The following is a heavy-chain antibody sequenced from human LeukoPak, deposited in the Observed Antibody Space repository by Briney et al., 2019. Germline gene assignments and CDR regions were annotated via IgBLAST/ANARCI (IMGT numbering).Heavy chain of an antibody. Sequence: GASVKVSCKASGGTFSSSAISWVRQAPGQGLEWMGGIIPIFGTANYAQKFQGRVTITADESTSTAYMELSSLRSEDTAVYYCASEYCSGGSCYYFDYWGQGTLVTVSS. V-gene: IGHV1-69*13. CDR2: IIPIFGTA. D-gene: IGHD2-15*01. CDR1: GGTFSSSA. J-gene: IGHJ4*02. CDR3: ASEYCSGGSCYYFDY.